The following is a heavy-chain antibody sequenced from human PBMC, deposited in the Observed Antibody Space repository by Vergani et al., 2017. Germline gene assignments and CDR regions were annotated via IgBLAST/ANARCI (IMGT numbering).Heavy chain of an antibody. D-gene: IGHD2-21*02. J-gene: IGHJ1*01. CDR1: GGSFSGYY. V-gene: IGHV4-34*01. CDR2: INHSGST. Sequence: QVQLQQWGAGLLKPSETLSLTCAVYGGSFSGYYWSWIRQPPGKGLEWIGEINHSGSTNYNPSLKSGVTISVDTSKNQFSLKLSSVTAADTAVYYCARGAVVVTADQYFQHWGQGTLVTVSS. CDR3: ARGAVVVTADQYFQH.